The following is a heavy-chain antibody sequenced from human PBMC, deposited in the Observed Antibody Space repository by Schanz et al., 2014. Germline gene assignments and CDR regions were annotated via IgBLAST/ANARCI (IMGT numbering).Heavy chain of an antibody. CDR1: GYSFTTYG. Sequence: QVQLVQSGAEVKKPGASVRVSCKVSGYSFTTYGISWERQAPGQGPEFMGWISTFRNEDTNSAQRFQGRLTMTTDTATSTAYMELRSLRSDDTAVYYCAREVGLYDRGWYDPWGQGTLVTVSS. J-gene: IGHJ5*02. D-gene: IGHD3-22*01. V-gene: IGHV1-18*01. CDR3: AREVGLYDRGWYDP. CDR2: ISTFRNEDT.